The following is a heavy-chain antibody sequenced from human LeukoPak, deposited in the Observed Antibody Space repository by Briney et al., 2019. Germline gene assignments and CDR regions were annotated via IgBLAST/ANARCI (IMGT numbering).Heavy chain of an antibody. V-gene: IGHV1-46*01. CDR3: AREAYASGSFRTDYYYMDV. CDR1: GYTFTGYY. CDR2: INPSGGST. D-gene: IGHD3-10*01. Sequence: ASVKVSCKASGYTFTGYYMHWVRQAPGQGLEWMGIINPSGGSTSYAQKFQGRVTMTRDTSISTAYMELSRLRSDDTAVYYCAREAYASGSFRTDYYYMDVWGKGTTVTISS. J-gene: IGHJ6*03.